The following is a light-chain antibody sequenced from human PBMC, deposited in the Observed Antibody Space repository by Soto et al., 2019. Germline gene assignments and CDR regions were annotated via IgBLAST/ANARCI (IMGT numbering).Light chain of an antibody. CDR1: QSVSTW. J-gene: IGKJ4*01. CDR2: KAS. CDR3: QQYDRYPVT. Sequence: DSQMTQSPSTLAASVGDRVTITCRASQSVSTWLAWYQQKPGKPPKLLIYKASFLQSGVSSRFSGSGSGTDFTLTISGLQPDDFATYYCQQYDRYPVTFGGGTKVEVK. V-gene: IGKV1-5*03.